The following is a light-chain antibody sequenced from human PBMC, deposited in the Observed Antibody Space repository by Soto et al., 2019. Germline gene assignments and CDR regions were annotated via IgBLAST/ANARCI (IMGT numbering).Light chain of an antibody. CDR1: PSVLTY. V-gene: IGKV3-11*01. J-gene: IGKJ1*01. CDR2: EAS. CDR3: QQRERT. Sequence: VLTHSPATLSLSPEERATLSCRASPSVLTYIAWYQQKPGEAPRLLIYEASKRVTGVPARFSGSGSGTDFTLTISSLEPEDFAVYFCQQRERTFGQGTKV.